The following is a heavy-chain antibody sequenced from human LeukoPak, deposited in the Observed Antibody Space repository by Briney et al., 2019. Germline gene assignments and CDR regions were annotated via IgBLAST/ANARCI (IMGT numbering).Heavy chain of an antibody. J-gene: IGHJ4*02. CDR2: INPNTGGT. Sequence: ASVKVSCKASGYTFTGYYIDWLRQAPGQGLEWMGWINPNTGGTNFAQRFQGRVTMTRDTSINTAYMELSSLRSDDTAMYYCAREGAPQLSSYFDHWGQGTLVTVSS. V-gene: IGHV1-2*02. CDR1: GYTFTGYY. D-gene: IGHD1-1*01. CDR3: AREGAPQLSSYFDH.